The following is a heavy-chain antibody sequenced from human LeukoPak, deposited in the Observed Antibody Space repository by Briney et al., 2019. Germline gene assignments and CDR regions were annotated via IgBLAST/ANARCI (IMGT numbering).Heavy chain of an antibody. CDR3: ARGYDFWSGYYEGALGYGMDV. CDR2: LNSDGSGT. CDR1: GFTFSSFW. D-gene: IGHD3-3*01. V-gene: IGHV3-74*01. Sequence: GGSLRLSCAASGFTFSSFWMHWVRQAPGKGLVWVSRLNSDGSGTSYADSVKGRFTISRDNAKNSLYLQMNSLRAEDTAVYYCARGYDFWSGYYEGALGYGMDVWGQGTTVTVSS. J-gene: IGHJ6*02.